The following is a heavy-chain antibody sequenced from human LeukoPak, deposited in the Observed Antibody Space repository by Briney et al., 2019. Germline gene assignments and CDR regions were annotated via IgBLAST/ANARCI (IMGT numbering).Heavy chain of an antibody. J-gene: IGHJ4*02. V-gene: IGHV1-2*02. D-gene: IGHD4-17*01. CDR2: INPESGGT. Sequence: ASVKVSCKASGYSFPVYYMHWVRQAPGQALEWMGWINPESGGTNYAQKFLGRVTMTRDTSINTAYMELSRLRSDDTAVYYCASLYGDYVASDYWGQGTLVTVSS. CDR1: GYSFPVYY. CDR3: ASLYGDYVASDY.